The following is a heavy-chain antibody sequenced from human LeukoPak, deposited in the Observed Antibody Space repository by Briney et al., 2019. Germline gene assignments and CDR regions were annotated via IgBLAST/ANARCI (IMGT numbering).Heavy chain of an antibody. CDR1: GGSISSYY. D-gene: IGHD3-10*01. V-gene: IGHV4-59*01. CDR2: IYYSGST. CDR3: ARDQGTYYYGSGSFDL. Sequence: PSETLSLTRTVSGGSISSYYWSWIRQPPGKGLEWIGYIYYSGSTNYNPSLKSRVTISVDTSKNQFSLKLSSVTAADTAVYYCARDQGTYYYGSGSFDLWGRGTLVTVSS. J-gene: IGHJ2*01.